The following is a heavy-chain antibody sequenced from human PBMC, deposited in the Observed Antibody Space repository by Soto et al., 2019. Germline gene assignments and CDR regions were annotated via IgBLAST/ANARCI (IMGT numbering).Heavy chain of an antibody. V-gene: IGHV4-34*01. CDR2: INHRGST. CDR1: GGSFSGYY. CDR3: ARGIQITFGGIPARGDHLDY. Sequence: SETLSLTCAVYGGSFSGYYWSWIRQPPGKGLEWIGEINHRGSTNYNPSLKSRVTISVDTSKNQFSLKVTSATAADTAVYYCARGIQITFGGIPARGDHLDYWGHGNLVTVSS. J-gene: IGHJ4*01. D-gene: IGHD3-16*01.